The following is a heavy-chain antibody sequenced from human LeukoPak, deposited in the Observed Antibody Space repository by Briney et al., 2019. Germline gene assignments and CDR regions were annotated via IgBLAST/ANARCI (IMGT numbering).Heavy chain of an antibody. Sequence: PGGSLRLSCAASGFTFSSYWMSWVRQAPGKGLEWVANIKQDGSEKYYVDFVKGRFTISRDNAKNSLYLQMNSLRAEDTTVYYCAGALGRLQPDYYNYGMDVWGQGTTVTVSS. CDR2: IKQDGSEK. CDR3: AGALGRLQPDYYNYGMDV. J-gene: IGHJ6*02. D-gene: IGHD5-24*01. V-gene: IGHV3-7*04. CDR1: GFTFSSYW.